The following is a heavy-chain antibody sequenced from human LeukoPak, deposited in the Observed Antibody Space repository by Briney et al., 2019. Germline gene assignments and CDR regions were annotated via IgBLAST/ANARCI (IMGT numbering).Heavy chain of an antibody. V-gene: IGHV3-21*01. J-gene: IGHJ3*02. CDR2: ISSSSGYI. CDR1: GFTFSSYS. CDR3: TREGPDDAFDI. Sequence: GGSLRLSCATSGFTFSSYSMDWVRQAPGQGLERVSSISSSSGYIYYADSVKGRFTISRDNAKNSVYLLMNNLRAEDTAVYYCTREGPDDAFDIWGQGTVVTVSS.